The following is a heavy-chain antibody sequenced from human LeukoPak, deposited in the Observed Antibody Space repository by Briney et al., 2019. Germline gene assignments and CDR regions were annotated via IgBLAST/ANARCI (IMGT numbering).Heavy chain of an antibody. CDR2: IIPIFGTA. J-gene: IGHJ6*03. Sequence: SVKVSCKASGGTFSSYAISWVRQAPGQGLEWMGGIIPIFGTANYAQKFQGRVTITTDKSTSTAYMELSSLRSEDTAVYYCAKNRDSHYYMDVWGKGTTVTVSS. CDR3: AKNRDSHYYMDV. V-gene: IGHV1-69*05. D-gene: IGHD1-14*01. CDR1: GGTFSSYA.